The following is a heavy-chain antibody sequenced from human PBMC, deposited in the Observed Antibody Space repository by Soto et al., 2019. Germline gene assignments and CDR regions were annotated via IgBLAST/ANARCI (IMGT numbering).Heavy chain of an antibody. CDR2: IVVGSGNT. D-gene: IGHD3-22*01. CDR1: GFTFTSSA. CDR3: AAYTMIVVVPTMAFDI. J-gene: IGHJ3*02. V-gene: IGHV1-58*01. Sequence: SVKVSCKASGFTFTSSAVQCVRQARGQRLEWIGWIVVGSGNTNYAQKFQERVTITRDMSTSTAYMELSSLRSEDTAVYYCAAYTMIVVVPTMAFDIWGQGTMVTVSS.